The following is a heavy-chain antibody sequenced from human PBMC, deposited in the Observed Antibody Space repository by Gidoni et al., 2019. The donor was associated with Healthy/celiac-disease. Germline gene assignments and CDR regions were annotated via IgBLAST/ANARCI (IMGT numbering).Heavy chain of an antibody. Sequence: QVQLVESGGGVVQPGRSLSLSCPASGFTFSSYGMHWVRQAPGKGLEWVAVIWYDGSNKYYADSVKGRFTISRDNSKNTLYLQMNSLRAEDTAVYYCARGGYSSGWYFPELGLKDVWGQGTTVTVSS. J-gene: IGHJ6*02. D-gene: IGHD6-19*01. V-gene: IGHV3-33*01. CDR2: IWYDGSNK. CDR3: ARGGYSSGWYFPELGLKDV. CDR1: GFTFSSYG.